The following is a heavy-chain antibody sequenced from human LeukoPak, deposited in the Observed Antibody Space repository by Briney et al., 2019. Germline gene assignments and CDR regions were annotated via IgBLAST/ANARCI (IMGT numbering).Heavy chain of an antibody. CDR1: GGSISRYY. Sequence: PSETLSLNCTVSGGSISRYYWNWIRQPSGKGLEWIGYIYYSGSTNYNPSLKSRVTISVDTSKNQFSLKLSSVTAADTAVYFCARDRGGFSDYYDIWGQGSLVTVSS. D-gene: IGHD3-22*01. V-gene: IGHV4-59*01. CDR2: IYYSGST. J-gene: IGHJ4*02. CDR3: ARDRGGFSDYYDI.